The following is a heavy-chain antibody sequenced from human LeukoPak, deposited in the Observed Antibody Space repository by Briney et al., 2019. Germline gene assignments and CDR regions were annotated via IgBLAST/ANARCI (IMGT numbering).Heavy chain of an antibody. D-gene: IGHD6-13*01. CDR1: GFTFSSYS. CDR2: ISSSSSTI. J-gene: IGHJ5*02. V-gene: IGHV3-48*01. Sequence: PGGSLRLSCAASGFTFSSYSMNWVRQAPGKGLEWVSYISSSSSTIYYADSVKGRFTISRDNAKNSLYLQMNSLRAEDTVVYYCAETLYSSSWTTNWFDPWGQGTLVTVSS. CDR3: AETLYSSSWTTNWFDP.